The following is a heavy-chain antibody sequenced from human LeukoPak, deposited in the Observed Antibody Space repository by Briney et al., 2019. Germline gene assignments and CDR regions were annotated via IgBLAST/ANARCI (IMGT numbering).Heavy chain of an antibody. Sequence: PSETLSLTCTVSGGPIRSYYWSWIGQPPGKGLEWMGYIYYSGSNNYNHSLKSRVSISVDTSKNQFSLKLSSVTAADTAVYYCARTGSTVTMLYPFDHWGQGTLVTVSS. J-gene: IGHJ4*02. CDR3: ARTGSTVTMLYPFDH. CDR1: GGPIRSYY. CDR2: IYYSGSN. V-gene: IGHV4-59*01. D-gene: IGHD4-17*01.